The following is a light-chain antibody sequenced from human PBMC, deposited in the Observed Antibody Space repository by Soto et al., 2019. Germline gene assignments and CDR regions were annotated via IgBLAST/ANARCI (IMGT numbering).Light chain of an antibody. V-gene: IGKV1-9*01. CDR2: AAS. CDR3: QQHGQWPIT. J-gene: IGKJ5*01. Sequence: DIQLTQSPSFRSASVGDRVTLTCRASQGISSYLAWYQQKPGKAPKLLIYAASTLQSGVPSRFSGSGSRTEFTLTISSLRPEDFATYYCQQHGQWPITFGQGTRLEIK. CDR1: QGISSY.